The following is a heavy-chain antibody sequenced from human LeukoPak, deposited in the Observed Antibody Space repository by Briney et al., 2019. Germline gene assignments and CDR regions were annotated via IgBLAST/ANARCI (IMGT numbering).Heavy chain of an antibody. D-gene: IGHD5/OR15-5a*01. Sequence: GGSLRLSCIVSGFTLSSYEMSWIRQAPGKGLEWVSSLSTSSSYIYYADSLKGRFTISRDNAKNSLYLQMNSLRAEDTAVYYCARSQGTIPDSVPLDIWGQGTMVTVSS. CDR1: GFTLSSYE. V-gene: IGHV3-21*01. J-gene: IGHJ3*02. CDR2: LSTSSSYI. CDR3: ARSQGTIPDSVPLDI.